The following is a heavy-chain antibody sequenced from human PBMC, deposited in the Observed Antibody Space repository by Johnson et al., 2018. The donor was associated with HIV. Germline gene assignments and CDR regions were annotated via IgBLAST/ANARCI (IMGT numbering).Heavy chain of an antibody. CDR1: GFTFSSYA. J-gene: IGHJ3*02. V-gene: IGHV3-30-3*01. CDR2: IAHDESIT. Sequence: QVQLVESGGGVVQPGRSLRLSCAASGFTFSSYAMHWLRQAPGKGLEWVAFIAHDESITHYADSVKGRFTMSRDNSKNTLYLHMKSLRPEDTSIYYCAKDQYYYDSSGYSDAFDIWGQGTMVTVSS. D-gene: IGHD3-22*01. CDR3: AKDQYYYDSSGYSDAFDI.